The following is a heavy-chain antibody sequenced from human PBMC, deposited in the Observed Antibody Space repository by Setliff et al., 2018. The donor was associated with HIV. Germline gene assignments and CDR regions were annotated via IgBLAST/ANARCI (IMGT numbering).Heavy chain of an antibody. CDR1: GDSMSSDNYF. CDR2: IFHSGNT. CDR3: ARRVSHGSQPSYFDY. D-gene: IGHD3-10*01. J-gene: IGHJ4*02. Sequence: PSETLSLTCTVSGDSMSSDNYFWVWVRQPPGKGLEWMGNIFHSGNTYYSPSLKSRVTRSLDTSMNQFSLKLTSVTAADTAVYYCARRVSHGSQPSYFDYWGQGTLVTVSS. V-gene: IGHV4-39*01.